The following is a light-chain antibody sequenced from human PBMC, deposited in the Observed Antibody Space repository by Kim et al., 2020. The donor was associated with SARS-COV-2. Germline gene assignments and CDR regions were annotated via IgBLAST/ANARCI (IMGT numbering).Light chain of an antibody. V-gene: IGLV3-1*01. J-gene: IGLJ2*01. CDR3: QAWDSRTVI. CDR1: RLGDKY. CDR2: EGT. Sequence: SYELTQPPSVSVSPGQTASITCSGDRLGDKYACWYQQKPGQSPVLVIYEGTERPSGIPERFSGSKSGTTATLTISGTQATDEADYYCQAWDSRTVIFGGGTKLTVL.